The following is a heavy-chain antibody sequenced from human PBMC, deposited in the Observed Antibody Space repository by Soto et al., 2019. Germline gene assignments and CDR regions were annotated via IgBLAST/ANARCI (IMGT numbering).Heavy chain of an antibody. D-gene: IGHD2-2*01. J-gene: IGHJ5*02. CDR1: GFSFSDHY. CDR3: ARGTYCSSTACYGNNWFDP. CDR2: SRNKPNSYTT. V-gene: IGHV3-72*01. Sequence: EVQLVESGGDLVQPGGSLRLSCAASGFSFSDHYMDWVRQAPGKGLEWVGRSRNKPNSYTTEYAASVKGRFTISRDDSQNSLYLQMNSLKTEDTAVYYCARGTYCSSTACYGNNWFDPWGQGTLVTVSS.